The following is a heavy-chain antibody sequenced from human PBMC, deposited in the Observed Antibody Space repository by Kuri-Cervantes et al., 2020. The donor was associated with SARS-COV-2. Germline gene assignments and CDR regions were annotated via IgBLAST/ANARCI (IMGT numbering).Heavy chain of an antibody. J-gene: IGHJ3*02. CDR2: IYSGGST. CDR1: GFTVSSNY. Sequence: GGSLRLSCAASGFTVSSNYMSWVRQAPGKGLEWVSVIYSGGSTYYADSVKGRFTISRDNSKNTLYLQMNSLRAEDTAVYYCARGLTLHYYDATRAFDIWGQGTMVTVSS. CDR3: ARGLTLHYYDATRAFDI. D-gene: IGHD3-22*01. V-gene: IGHV3-53*01.